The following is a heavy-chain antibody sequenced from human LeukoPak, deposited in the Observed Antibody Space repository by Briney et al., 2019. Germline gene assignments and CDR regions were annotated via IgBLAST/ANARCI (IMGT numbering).Heavy chain of an antibody. CDR3: ARDYYYGSGSSYDY. Sequence: SETLSLTCTVSGGSVSSGSYYWSWIRQPPGKGLEWIGYIYYSGSTNYNPSLKSRVTISVDTSKNQFSLKLSSVTAVDTAVYYCARDYYYGSGSSYDYWGQGTLVTVSS. V-gene: IGHV4-61*01. CDR2: IYYSGST. D-gene: IGHD3-10*01. J-gene: IGHJ4*02. CDR1: GGSVSSGSYY.